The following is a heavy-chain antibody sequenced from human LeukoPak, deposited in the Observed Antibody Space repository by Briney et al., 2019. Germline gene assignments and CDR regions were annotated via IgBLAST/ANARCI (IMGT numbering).Heavy chain of an antibody. V-gene: IGHV3-15*01. CDR1: GFTFSSYW. D-gene: IGHD3-3*01. J-gene: IGHJ4*02. CDR2: IKKKTDAGTT. Sequence: TGGSLRLSCAAPGFTFSSYWMSWVRQAPRKGLEWVGRIKKKTDAGTTDYAAPVKGRFTISRDDSKNTLYLQMNSLKTEDTAMYYCTTSNFGFPFDYWGQGTLVTVSS. CDR3: TTSNFGFPFDY.